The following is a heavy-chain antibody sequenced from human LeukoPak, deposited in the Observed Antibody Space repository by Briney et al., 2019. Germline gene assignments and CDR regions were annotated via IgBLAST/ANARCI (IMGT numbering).Heavy chain of an antibody. J-gene: IGHJ4*02. CDR3: ETYSYRPGSFDY. D-gene: IGHD3-10*01. CDR2: ITSNGRST. V-gene: IGHV3-64D*09. Sequence: PGGSLRLSCSASGFTFSDYVMNWVRQAPGKGLEYVSTITSNGRSTHYADSVKGRFTISRDNSKNTVYLQMNSLRPDDTAVYYCETYSYRPGSFDYWGQGTLVTVSS. CDR1: GFTFSDYV.